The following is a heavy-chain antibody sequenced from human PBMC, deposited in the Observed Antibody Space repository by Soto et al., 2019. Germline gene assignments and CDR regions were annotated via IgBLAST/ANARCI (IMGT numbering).Heavy chain of an antibody. CDR3: ARENNVLPGGYFEY. CDR2: IYHSGST. V-gene: IGHV4-30-2*01. Sequence: PSETLSLTCAVSGGSISSGGYSWSWIRQPPGKGLEWIGYIYHSGSTYYNPSLKSRVTISVDRSKNQFSLKLSSVTAADTAVYYCARENNVLPGGYFEYWGQGTLVTVSS. J-gene: IGHJ4*02. D-gene: IGHD3-10*01. CDR1: GGSISSGGYS.